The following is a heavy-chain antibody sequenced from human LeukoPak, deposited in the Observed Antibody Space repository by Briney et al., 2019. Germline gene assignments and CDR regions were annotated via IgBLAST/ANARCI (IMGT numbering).Heavy chain of an antibody. CDR2: IYHSGST. CDR3: ARYYYYDSNAFDI. D-gene: IGHD3-22*01. Sequence: SETLSLTCTVSGYSISSGYYWGWIRQPPGKGLGWIGSIYHSGSTYYNPSLKSRVTISVDTSKNQFSLKLSSVTAADTAVYYCARYYYYDSNAFDIWGQGTMVTVSS. CDR1: GYSISSGYY. V-gene: IGHV4-38-2*02. J-gene: IGHJ3*02.